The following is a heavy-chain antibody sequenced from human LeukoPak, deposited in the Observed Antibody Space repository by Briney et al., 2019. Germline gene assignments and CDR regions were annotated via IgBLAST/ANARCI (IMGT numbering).Heavy chain of an antibody. D-gene: IGHD4-17*01. CDR1: GASLSSGDYY. CDR3: ARVPYGDYINY. Sequence: SQTLSLTCTVSGASLSSGDYYWSWIRQRPGKGLEWIGYIYYSGSTYYNPSLKSRVTISRDTSKNQVSLKVSSVTAADTAVYYCARVPYGDYINYWGQGTLVTVSS. V-gene: IGHV4-30-4*01. J-gene: IGHJ4*02. CDR2: IYYSGST.